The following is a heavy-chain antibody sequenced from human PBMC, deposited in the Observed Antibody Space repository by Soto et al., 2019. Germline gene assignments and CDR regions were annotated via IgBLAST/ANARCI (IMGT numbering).Heavy chain of an antibody. CDR1: GFTFSSYA. V-gene: IGHV3-64D*08. CDR3: VKVWWGSSIAARGWFDP. J-gene: IGHJ5*02. D-gene: IGHD6-6*01. Sequence: PGGSLRLSCSASGFTFSSYAMHWVRQAPGKGLEYVSAISSNGGSTYYADSVKGRFTISRDNSKNTLYLQMSSLRAEDTAVYYCVKVWWGSSIAARGWFDPWGQGTLVTVSS. CDR2: ISSNGGST.